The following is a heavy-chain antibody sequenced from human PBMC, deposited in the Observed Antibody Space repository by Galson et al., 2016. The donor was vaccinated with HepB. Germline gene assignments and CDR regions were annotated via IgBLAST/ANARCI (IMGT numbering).Heavy chain of an antibody. V-gene: IGHV3-23*01. Sequence: SLRLSCAASGYTFSSYAMSWVRQAPGKGLEWVSAISSSGGNTYYADSVKGRFTISRDNSKNTLYLQMNSLRAEDTAVYYCAKDYRPYYYGSGRSPFDYWGQGTLVTVSS. CDR1: GYTFSSYA. J-gene: IGHJ4*02. D-gene: IGHD3-10*01. CDR2: ISSSGGNT. CDR3: AKDYRPYYYGSGRSPFDY.